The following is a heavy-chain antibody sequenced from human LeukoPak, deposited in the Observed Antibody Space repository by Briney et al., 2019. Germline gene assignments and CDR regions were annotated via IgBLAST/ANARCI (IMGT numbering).Heavy chain of an antibody. J-gene: IGHJ4*02. Sequence: SETLSLTCTVSGGSISSSRYYWGWIRQPPGKGLEWIGSIYYSGSTNYSASLSSRVTISVDTSKNQFSLKLSSVSAEDTAVYYCARDRLGYNGNFDYWGQGTLVTVS. D-gene: IGHD1-1*01. V-gene: IGHV4-61*01. CDR1: GGSISSSRYY. CDR3: ARDRLGYNGNFDY. CDR2: IYYSGST.